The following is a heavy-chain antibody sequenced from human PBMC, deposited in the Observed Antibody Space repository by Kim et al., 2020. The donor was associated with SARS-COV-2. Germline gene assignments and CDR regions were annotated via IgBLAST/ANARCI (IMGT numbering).Heavy chain of an antibody. J-gene: IGHJ6*02. CDR1: GGTFSSYA. V-gene: IGHV1-69*01. CDR2: IIPIFGTA. D-gene: IGHD6-19*01. CDR3: ARSKSWLAQDDYYYYGMDV. Sequence: VSCKASGGTFSSYAISWVRQAPGQGLEWMGGIIPIFGTANYAQKFQGRVTITADESTSTAYMELSSLRSEDTAVYYCARSKSWLAQDDYYYYGMDVWGQGTTVTVSS.